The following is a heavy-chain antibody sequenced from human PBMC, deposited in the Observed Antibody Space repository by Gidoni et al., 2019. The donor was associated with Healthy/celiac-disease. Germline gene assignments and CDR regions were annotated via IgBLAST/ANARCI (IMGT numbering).Heavy chain of an antibody. V-gene: IGHV3-30*04. CDR2: ISYDGSNK. J-gene: IGHJ4*02. D-gene: IGHD2-21*01. CDR1: GFTFGSYA. CDR3: ARDVLAYCGGDCAFDY. Sequence: QVQLVESGGGVVQPGRSLRLSCAASGFTFGSYAMHWVRQAPGKGLEWVAVISYDGSNKYYADSVKGRFTISRDNSKNTMYLQMNSLRAEDTAVYYCARDVLAYCGGDCAFDYRGQGTLVTVSS.